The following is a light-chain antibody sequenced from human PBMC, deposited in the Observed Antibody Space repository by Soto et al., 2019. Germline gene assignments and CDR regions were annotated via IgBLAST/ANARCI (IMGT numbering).Light chain of an antibody. J-gene: IGKJ5*01. V-gene: IGKV3-15*01. Sequence: EIIMTQSPATLSVSPGERATLSCMASQSVRDNIAWYQQKPGQAPRLLIYYASTRATGIPARFSGSGSGTEFTLTISSLQSEDFALYYCQQYNNWPPNTFGQGTRLEIK. CDR3: QQYNNWPPNT. CDR1: QSVRDN. CDR2: YAS.